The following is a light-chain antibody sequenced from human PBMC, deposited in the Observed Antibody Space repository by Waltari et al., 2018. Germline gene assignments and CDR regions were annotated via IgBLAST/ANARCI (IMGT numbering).Light chain of an antibody. V-gene: IGLV1-44*01. J-gene: IGLJ2*01. Sequence: QSVLTQPPSTSGTPRQRVTISCSGNNSNIGRNTVNWYQQFPGAAPTLLVYNNFRRPSGVPDRLPGSKSGTSASLAILGVRPEDEADYYCATWDDSLNGPVFGGGTKLTVL. CDR2: NNF. CDR3: ATWDDSLNGPV. CDR1: NSNIGRNT.